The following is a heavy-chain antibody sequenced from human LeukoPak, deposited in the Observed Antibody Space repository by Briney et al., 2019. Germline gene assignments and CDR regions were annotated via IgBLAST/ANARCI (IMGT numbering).Heavy chain of an antibody. CDR2: IYWDDT. CDR3: VHRHALGNYYAY. V-gene: IGHV2-5*01. Sequence: SGPTLVNPTQTLTLTCTFSGFSLSTSGVAVGWIRQPPGKALEWLALIYWDDTRYRPSLKSRLTITKDTSKNQVVLTMTNMDPVDTATYYCVHRHALGNYYAYWGQGTLVTVSS. D-gene: IGHD3-16*01. J-gene: IGHJ4*02. CDR1: GFSLSTSGVA.